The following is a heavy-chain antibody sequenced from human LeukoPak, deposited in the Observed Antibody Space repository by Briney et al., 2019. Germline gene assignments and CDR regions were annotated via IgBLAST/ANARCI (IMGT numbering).Heavy chain of an antibody. V-gene: IGHV4-34*01. J-gene: IGHJ4*02. CDR2: INHSGST. Sequence: SETLSLTCAVYGGSFSGYYWSWIRQPPGKGLEWIGEINHSGSTNYNPSLKSRITISVDTSKNQFSLKLSSVTAADTAVYYCARLVVGRDGYNFDYWGQGTLVTVSS. D-gene: IGHD5-24*01. CDR1: GGSFSGYY. CDR3: ARLVVGRDGYNFDY.